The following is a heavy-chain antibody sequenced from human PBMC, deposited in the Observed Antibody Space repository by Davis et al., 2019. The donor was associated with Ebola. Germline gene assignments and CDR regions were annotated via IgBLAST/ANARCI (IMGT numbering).Heavy chain of an antibody. V-gene: IGHV4-30-4*08. Sequence: SETLSLTCTVSGGSLSSYYWSWIRQHPGKGLEWIGYIYYSGSTYYNPSLKSRVTISVDTSKNQFSLKLSSVTAADTAVYYCARANNWNGIDYWGQGTLVTVSS. CDR1: GGSLSSYY. CDR3: ARANNWNGIDY. D-gene: IGHD1-20*01. CDR2: IYYSGST. J-gene: IGHJ4*02.